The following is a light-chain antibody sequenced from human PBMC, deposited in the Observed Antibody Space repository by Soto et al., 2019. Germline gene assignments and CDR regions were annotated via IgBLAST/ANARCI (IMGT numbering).Light chain of an antibody. Sequence: EIVMTQSPAPLSVSPGERXTASCRASQSVSSNLAWYQQKPGKAPRLLIYGGSSRATGIPVRFSGSGSETDFTLTITRLEPEDFAMYYCQQYSSSRTFGQGTKVDI. CDR2: GGS. CDR3: QQYSSSRT. V-gene: IGKV3-20*01. CDR1: QSVSSN. J-gene: IGKJ1*01.